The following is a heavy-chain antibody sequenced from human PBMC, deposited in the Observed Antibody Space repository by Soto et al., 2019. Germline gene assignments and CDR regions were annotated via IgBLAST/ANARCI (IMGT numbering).Heavy chain of an antibody. CDR1: GFTFSSYT. Sequence: GGSMRLSCSVSGFTFSSYTMTWVLRTPGKGLEWVSSISASSSVKYYADSVMGRFTISRDNAQASLFLQMNSLRPEDTAVYYCARDPTIDDYDEFGSTFLEYWGQGTPVTVSS. CDR2: ISASSSVK. V-gene: IGHV3-21*01. CDR3: ARDPTIDDYDEFGSTFLEY. D-gene: IGHD3-16*01. J-gene: IGHJ4*02.